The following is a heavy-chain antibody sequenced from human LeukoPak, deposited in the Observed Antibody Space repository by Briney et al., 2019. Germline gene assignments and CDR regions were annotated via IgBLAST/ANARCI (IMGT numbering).Heavy chain of an antibody. D-gene: IGHD2-21*02. V-gene: IGHV1-69*05. J-gene: IGHJ4*02. CDR3: ASTLAYCGGDCSYYFDY. Sequence: SVKVSCKASGGTFSSYAISWVRQAPGQGLEWMGGITPIFGTANYAQKFQGRVTITTDESTSTAYMELSSLRSEDTAVYYCASTLAYCGGDCSYYFDYWGQGTLVTVSS. CDR1: GGTFSSYA. CDR2: ITPIFGTA.